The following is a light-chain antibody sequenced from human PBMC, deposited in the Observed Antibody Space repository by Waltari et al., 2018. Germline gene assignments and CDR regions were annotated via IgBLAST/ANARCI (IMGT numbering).Light chain of an antibody. Sequence: QSALTQPASVSGSPGQSITISCTGTSSDVGGSNYVSWYQQHPGKAPKLMIYEVRNRPSGVSNRFSGSKSGNTASLTISGLQAEDEADYYCSSYTSSSVVVFGGGTKLTVL. V-gene: IGLV2-14*01. CDR3: SSYTSSSVVV. CDR2: EVR. CDR1: SSDVGGSNY. J-gene: IGLJ2*01.